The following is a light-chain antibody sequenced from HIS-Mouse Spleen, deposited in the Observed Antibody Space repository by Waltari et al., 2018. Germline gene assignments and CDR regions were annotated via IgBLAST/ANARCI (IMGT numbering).Light chain of an antibody. CDR1: ALPKKY. Sequence: SYELTQPPSVSVSPGQTARITCSGDALPKKYAYWYQQKSGQAPVLVIYEDSKRPSGIPGIVSGSRSGTMATLTISGAQVEDEADYYCYSTDSSGNHRVFGGGTKLTVL. J-gene: IGLJ2*01. CDR3: YSTDSSGNHRV. V-gene: IGLV3-10*01. CDR2: EDS.